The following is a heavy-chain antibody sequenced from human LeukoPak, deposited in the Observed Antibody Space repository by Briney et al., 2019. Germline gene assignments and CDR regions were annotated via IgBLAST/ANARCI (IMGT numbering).Heavy chain of an antibody. CDR3: AKHGSSAWLDF. CDR1: GITFNTYV. CDR2: ISDSGGTT. Sequence: GGSLRLSCAASGITFNTYVMSWVRQAPGKGLEWVSGISDSGGTTYYADSVRGRFTISRENSKNTLYLQMNSLRAEDTAIYYCAKHGSSAWLDFWGQGALVTVSS. D-gene: IGHD6-19*01. J-gene: IGHJ4*02. V-gene: IGHV3-23*01.